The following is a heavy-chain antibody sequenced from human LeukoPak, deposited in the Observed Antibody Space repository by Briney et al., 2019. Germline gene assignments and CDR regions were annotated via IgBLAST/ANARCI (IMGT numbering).Heavy chain of an antibody. Sequence: GGSLRLSCAASGFTFRSYNMHWVRQAPGKGLEWVAVIWYDGSNKYYADSVKGRFTFSKDNSKNTLYLQMTNLRVEDTAVYYCARGVGQDAFDIWGQGTMVTVSS. CDR3: ARGVGQDAFDI. J-gene: IGHJ3*02. CDR1: GFTFRSYN. V-gene: IGHV3-30*14. D-gene: IGHD1-26*01. CDR2: IWYDGSNK.